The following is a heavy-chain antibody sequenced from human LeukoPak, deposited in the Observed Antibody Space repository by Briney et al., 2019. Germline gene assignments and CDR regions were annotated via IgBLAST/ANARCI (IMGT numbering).Heavy chain of an antibody. CDR3: ARDYGGSSPFDY. Sequence: PGGTLRLSCAASGFTFSSYGMSWVRQAPGKGLEWVSAISGSGGSTYYADSVKGRFTISRDNSKNTLYLQMNSLRAEDTTVYYCARDYGGSSPFDYWDQGTLVTVSS. V-gene: IGHV3-23*01. J-gene: IGHJ4*02. CDR1: GFTFSSYG. D-gene: IGHD4-23*01. CDR2: ISGSGGST.